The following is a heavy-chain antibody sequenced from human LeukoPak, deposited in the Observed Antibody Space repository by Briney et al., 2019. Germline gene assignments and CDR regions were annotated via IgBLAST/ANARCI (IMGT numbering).Heavy chain of an antibody. CDR3: AREMAQQYAFDS. Sequence: GGSLRLSCVASGISFRANYMSWVRQAPGKGLEWVSVMNSGGSVYYADSVRGRFNISRDISKNTLSLQMNSLRVEDTAVYYCAREMAQQYAFDSWGQGTLVTVSS. D-gene: IGHD2-8*01. J-gene: IGHJ4*02. V-gene: IGHV3-66*01. CDR2: MNSGGSV. CDR1: GISFRANY.